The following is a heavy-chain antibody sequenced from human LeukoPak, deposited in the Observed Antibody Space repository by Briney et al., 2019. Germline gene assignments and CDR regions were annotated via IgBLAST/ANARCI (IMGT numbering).Heavy chain of an antibody. J-gene: IGHJ4*02. CDR2: ISCSGGST. CDR3: AKARDSSGWYFDY. CDR1: GFTFRSYA. V-gene: IGHV3-23*01. Sequence: PGGCLRLSCAASGFTFRSYAMSWVRHAPGRGLEWVSAISCSGGSTYYADSGKGRFTISRDNSKNTLYLQMNSLRAEDTAVYYCAKARDSSGWYFDYWGQGTLVTVSS. D-gene: IGHD6-19*01.